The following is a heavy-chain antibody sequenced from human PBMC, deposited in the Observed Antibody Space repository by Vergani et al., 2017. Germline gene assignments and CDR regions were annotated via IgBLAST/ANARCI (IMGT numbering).Heavy chain of an antibody. CDR2: IRYDGSDK. J-gene: IGHJ4*02. CDR3: AKELTTVTIPNYFDY. D-gene: IGHD4-17*01. Sequence: QVPLVESGGGVVQPGGSLRLSCPASGFTFNIYGMHWVRQAPGKGLEWVAFIRYDGSDKYYADSVKGRFTISRDNSMNTLYLQMNSLRADDTAVYYCAKELTTVTIPNYFDYWGQGTLVTVSS. V-gene: IGHV3-30*02. CDR1: GFTFNIYG.